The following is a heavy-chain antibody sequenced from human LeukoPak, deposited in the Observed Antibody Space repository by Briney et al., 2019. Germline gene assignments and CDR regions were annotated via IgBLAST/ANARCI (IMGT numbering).Heavy chain of an antibody. CDR1: GYTFTGYY. CDR2: INPNSGGT. D-gene: IGHD6-13*01. Sequence: ASVEVSCKASGYTFTGYYMHWVRQAPGQGLERMGWINPNSGGTNYAQKFQGRVTMTRDTSISTAYMELSRLRSDDTAVYYCAREWNIYSSWRYYYYYYMDVWGNGTTVTVSS. J-gene: IGHJ6*03. V-gene: IGHV1-2*02. CDR3: AREWNIYSSWRYYYYYYMDV.